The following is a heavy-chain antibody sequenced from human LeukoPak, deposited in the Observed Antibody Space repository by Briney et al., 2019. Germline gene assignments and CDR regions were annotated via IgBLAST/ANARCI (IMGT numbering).Heavy chain of an antibody. CDR2: ISSSSSYI. J-gene: IGHJ6*04. V-gene: IGHV3-21*01. Sequence: PGGSLRLSCAASGFTFSSYSMNWVRQAPGKGLEWVSSISSSSSYIYYADSVKGRFTISRDNAKNSLYQQMNSLRAEDTAVYYCARDGGGVVVVVAATTGTGMDVWGKGTTVTVSS. D-gene: IGHD2-15*01. CDR1: GFTFSSYS. CDR3: ARDGGGVVVVVAATTGTGMDV.